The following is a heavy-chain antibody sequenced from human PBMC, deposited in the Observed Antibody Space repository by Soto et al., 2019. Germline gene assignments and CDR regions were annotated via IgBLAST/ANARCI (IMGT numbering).Heavy chain of an antibody. CDR2: IYYSGSA. Sequence: QVQLQESGPGLVKASETLSLTCTVSGGSISNYYCSWIRQPPGKGLEWIRYIYYSGSANYNPSLKSRVTISVVTSKNQFSLKLSSVTAADTAVYYCARAGAATLSDYWGQGTLVTVSS. D-gene: IGHD2-15*01. CDR1: GGSISNYY. V-gene: IGHV4-59*01. CDR3: ARAGAATLSDY. J-gene: IGHJ4*02.